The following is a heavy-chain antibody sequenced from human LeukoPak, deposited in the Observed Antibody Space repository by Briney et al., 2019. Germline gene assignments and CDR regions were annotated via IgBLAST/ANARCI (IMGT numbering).Heavy chain of an antibody. Sequence: GASVKVSCKASGYTFTSYYMHWVRQAPGQGLEWMGIINPSGGSISYAQKFQGRVTMTRDTSTNTVYMELSSLRSEDTAVYYCARVLISLNDYGDYYYYYGMDVWGQGTTVTVSS. J-gene: IGHJ6*02. V-gene: IGHV1-46*01. CDR1: GYTFTSYY. CDR3: ARVLISLNDYGDYYYYYGMDV. D-gene: IGHD4-17*01. CDR2: INPSGGSI.